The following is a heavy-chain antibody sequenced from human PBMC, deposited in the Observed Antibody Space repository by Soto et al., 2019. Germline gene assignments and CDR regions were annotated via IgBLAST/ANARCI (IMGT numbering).Heavy chain of an antibody. CDR1: GGSISSGGYY. V-gene: IGHV4-31*03. Sequence: QVQLQESGPGLVKPSQTLSLTCTVSGGSISSGGYYWSWIRQHPGKGLEWIGYNYYSGSTYYNPSLKSRVTISVDTSKNQFSLKLSSVTAADTAVYYCARDRGLTPHRPDAFDIWGQGTMVTVSS. CDR3: ARDRGLTPHRPDAFDI. J-gene: IGHJ3*02. D-gene: IGHD3-10*01. CDR2: NYYSGST.